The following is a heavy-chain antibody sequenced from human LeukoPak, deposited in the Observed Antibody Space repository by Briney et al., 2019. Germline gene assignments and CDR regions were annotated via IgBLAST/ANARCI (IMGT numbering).Heavy chain of an antibody. CDR2: IYYSGGA. J-gene: IGHJ4*02. D-gene: IGHD2-2*01. V-gene: IGHV4-39*01. Sequence: SETLSLTCTVSGGSVSSSSYYWDWIRQPLGKGLEWIGSIYYSGGAYYNPSLKSRLTISIDTSNNQFSLKLSSVTAADTAVYYCSKPNFSRTKCYGGYPEEMGWGQGTLGTVSS. CDR3: SKPNFSRTKCYGGYPEEMG. CDR1: GGSVSSSSYY.